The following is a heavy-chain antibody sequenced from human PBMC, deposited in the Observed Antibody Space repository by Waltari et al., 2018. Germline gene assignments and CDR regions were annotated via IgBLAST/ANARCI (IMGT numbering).Heavy chain of an antibody. J-gene: IGHJ6*02. CDR3: VRLAQRTYRSPVPGRHYYYGMDV. CDR1: GFRFSNYW. D-gene: IGHD3-10*01. Sequence: EEQLLESGGGLVQPGDSLRLSCAASGFRFSNYWLNWVRQDPGNGLVWVARISNDESSLTYADSVKGRFTISRDNAKNTLYLQMKRLRAEDTAVYYCVRLAQRTYRSPVPGRHYYYGMDVWGQGTTVTVSS. CDR2: ISNDESSL. V-gene: IGHV3-74*03.